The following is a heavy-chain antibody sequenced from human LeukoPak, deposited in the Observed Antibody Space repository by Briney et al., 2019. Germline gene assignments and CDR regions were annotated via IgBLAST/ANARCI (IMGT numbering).Heavy chain of an antibody. J-gene: IGHJ3*02. D-gene: IGHD3-10*01. V-gene: IGHV4-59*12. CDR3: ASRDRVRGVISAFDI. CDR2: IYYSGST. CDR1: GGSISSYY. Sequence: SETLSLTCTVSGGSISSYYWSWIRQPPGKGLEWIGYIYYSGSTNYNPSLKSRVTISVDKSKNQFSLKLSSVTAADTAVYYCASRDRVRGVISAFDIWGQGTMVTVSS.